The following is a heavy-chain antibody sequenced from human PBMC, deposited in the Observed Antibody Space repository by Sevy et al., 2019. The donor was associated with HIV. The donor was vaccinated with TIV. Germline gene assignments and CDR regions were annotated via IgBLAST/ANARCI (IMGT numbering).Heavy chain of an antibody. CDR3: ARPRANYVDHYFFYAMDV. V-gene: IGHV3-30-3*01. Sequence: GGSLRLCCTASGFAFTNYYAMHWVRQAPGKGLEWVALISYDGSDKFYADSVKGRFTITRDNFKNTLYLQMNGLTTEDTAVYYCARPRANYVDHYFFYAMDVWGQGTTVTVSS. J-gene: IGHJ6*02. D-gene: IGHD4-17*01. CDR1: GFAFTNYYA. CDR2: ISYDGSDK.